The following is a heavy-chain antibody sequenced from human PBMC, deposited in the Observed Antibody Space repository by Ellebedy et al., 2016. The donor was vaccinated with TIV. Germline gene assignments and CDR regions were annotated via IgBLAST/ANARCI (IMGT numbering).Heavy chain of an antibody. Sequence: GESLKLSCAASGFTFSDYYMSWMRQAPGEGLEWVSHISGSSITIYYTDYVKGLFTISRDNAKDSLDLQMSSLGAEDTAVYYCARGRDFHSFAAYFDPWGQGTLVTVSS. CDR1: GFTFSDYY. V-gene: IGHV3-11*01. CDR3: ARGRDFHSFAAYFDP. J-gene: IGHJ5*02. D-gene: IGHD3-9*01. CDR2: ISGSSITI.